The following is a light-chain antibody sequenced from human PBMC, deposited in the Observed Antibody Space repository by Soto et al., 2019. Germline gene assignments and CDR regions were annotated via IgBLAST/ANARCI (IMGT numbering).Light chain of an antibody. CDR3: NSYTSSYTLL. V-gene: IGLV2-14*01. Sequence: QSALTQPASVSGSPGQSITISCTGTSSDVGGYNYVSWYQHHPGKAPKLMIYEVSNRPSGVSNRFSGSKSGNTASLTISGLQAEDEADYYCNSYTSSYTLLFGGGTKVTVL. J-gene: IGLJ2*01. CDR2: EVS. CDR1: SSDVGGYNY.